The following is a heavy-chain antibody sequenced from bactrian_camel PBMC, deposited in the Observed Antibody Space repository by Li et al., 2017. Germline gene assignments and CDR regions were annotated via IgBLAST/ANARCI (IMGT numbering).Heavy chain of an antibody. D-gene: IGHD1*01. CDR1: DCNIDRAC. J-gene: IGHJ4*01. Sequence: HVQLVESGGGSAQAGGSLRLSCEVSDCNIDRACMAWVRQPSGVNREGVAILDFDGRTAYATSEKGRFTISRDNAKNTLYLRMNSLKPEDAAIYYCATGQVYRGACPLAPVLFDYWGQGTQVTVS. CDR3: ATGQVYRGACPLAPVLFDY. CDR2: LDFDGRT. V-gene: IGHV3S53*01.